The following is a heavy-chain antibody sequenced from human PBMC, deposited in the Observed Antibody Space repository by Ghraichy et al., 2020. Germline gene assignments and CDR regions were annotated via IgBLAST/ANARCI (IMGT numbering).Heavy chain of an antibody. CDR3: VLYMSSSSGNWFDP. Sequence: TLSLTCTVSGDFMSSGGYYWSWIRQLPGKGLEWIGYIDYSGSTYYNPSLKSRVTISVDTSKNQFSLKLSSVTAADTAVYYCVLYMSSSSGNWFDPWGQGTLVTVSS. D-gene: IGHD2/OR15-2a*01. V-gene: IGHV4-31*03. CDR2: IDYSGST. J-gene: IGHJ5*02. CDR1: GDFMSSGGYY.